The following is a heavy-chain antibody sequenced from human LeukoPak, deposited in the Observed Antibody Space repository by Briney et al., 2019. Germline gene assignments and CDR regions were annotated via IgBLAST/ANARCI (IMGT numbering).Heavy chain of an antibody. CDR3: ARDRGGTGDFDY. D-gene: IGHD1-1*01. CDR2: INVGNGDT. CDR1: GYTFTNYV. J-gene: IGHJ4*02. Sequence: GASVKVSCKASGYTFTNYVMHWVRRAPGQRLEWMGWINVGNGDTKYSQKFQGRVTIARDTSASTAYMGLSSLRSEDTAVYYCARDRGGTGDFDYWGQGTLVTVSS. V-gene: IGHV1-3*01.